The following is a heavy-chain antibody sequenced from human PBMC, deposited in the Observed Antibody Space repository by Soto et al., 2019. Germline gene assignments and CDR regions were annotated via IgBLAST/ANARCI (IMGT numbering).Heavy chain of an antibody. V-gene: IGHV4-39*01. CDR3: ASLRIGYCSSGSCYRPYYFDY. J-gene: IGHJ4*02. CDR2: IYYSGST. D-gene: IGHD2-15*01. CDR1: GGSISSSSYY. Sequence: SETLSLTCTVSGGSISSSSYYWGWIRQPPGKGLEWIGSIYYSGSTYYNPSLKSRVTISVDTSKNQFSLKLSSVTAADTAVYYCASLRIGYCSSGSCYRPYYFDYWGQGTLVTVSS.